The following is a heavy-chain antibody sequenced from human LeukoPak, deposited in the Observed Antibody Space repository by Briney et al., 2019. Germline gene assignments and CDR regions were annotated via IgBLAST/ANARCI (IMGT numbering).Heavy chain of an antibody. CDR3: ARGARGYSYG. D-gene: IGHD5-18*01. Sequence: SETLSLTCAVYGGSFSGYYWSWIRQPPGKGLEWIGEINHSGSTNYNPSLKSRVTISVDSSKNQFSLKLTSVTAADTAVYYCARGARGYSYGWGQGTLVTVSS. V-gene: IGHV4-34*01. J-gene: IGHJ4*01. CDR1: GGSFSGYY. CDR2: INHSGST.